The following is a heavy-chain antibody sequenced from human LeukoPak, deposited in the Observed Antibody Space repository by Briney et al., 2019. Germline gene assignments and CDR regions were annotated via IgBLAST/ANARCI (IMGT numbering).Heavy chain of an antibody. Sequence: GGSLRLSCTASGFTFSSYSMNWVRQAPGKGLEWVSYIRTTSNTIYYADSVKGRFTISRDNAKNSLYLQMNSLRADDTAVYYCARDRDFGVVTPWCDYWGQGVLVTVSS. J-gene: IGHJ4*02. CDR3: ARDRDFGVVTPWCDY. CDR2: IRTTSNTI. V-gene: IGHV3-48*01. CDR1: GFTFSSYS. D-gene: IGHD3-3*01.